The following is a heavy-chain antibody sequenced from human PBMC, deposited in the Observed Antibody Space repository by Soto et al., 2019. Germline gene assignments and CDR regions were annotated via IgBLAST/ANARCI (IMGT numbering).Heavy chain of an antibody. CDR3: ARGGYDILTGYGAPAPHDP. V-gene: IGHV4-31*03. D-gene: IGHD3-9*01. CDR2: IYYSGST. J-gene: IGHJ5*02. CDR1: GGSISSGGYY. Sequence: TSETLSLTCTVSGGSISSGGYYWSWIRQHPGKGLEWIGYIYYSGSTYYNPSLKSRVTISVDTSKNQFSLKLSSVTAADTAVYYCARGGYDILTGYGAPAPHDPWGQGTLVTVSS.